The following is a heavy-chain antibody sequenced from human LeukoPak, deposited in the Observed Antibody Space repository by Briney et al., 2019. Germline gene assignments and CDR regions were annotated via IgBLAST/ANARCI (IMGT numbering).Heavy chain of an antibody. V-gene: IGHV3-15*01. J-gene: IGHJ4*02. CDR3: LYYYDSNGYQVDY. D-gene: IGHD3-22*01. CDR1: GFTVGNAW. Sequence: PGGSLRLSCAASGFTVGNAWMSWVRQAPGKGLEWVGRIKSKSDGGTTDSAAPVKGRFTISRDDSRNTLYLQMNSLKPEDTAVYSVLYYYDSNGYQVDYWGQGTLVTVSS. CDR2: IKSKSDGGTT.